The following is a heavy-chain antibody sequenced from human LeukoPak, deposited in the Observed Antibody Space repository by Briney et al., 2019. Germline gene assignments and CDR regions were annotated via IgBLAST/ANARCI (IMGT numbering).Heavy chain of an antibody. Sequence: PGGSLRLSCAVSGYTFSDHYIDWVRQAPGKGLEWVGQTRNKANNYATQYAASVKGRFTISRDDSRNSVYLQMNSLRAEDTALYYCAKDQPHSSGWYWDFQHWGQGTLVTVSS. J-gene: IGHJ1*01. CDR2: TRNKANNYAT. V-gene: IGHV3-72*01. D-gene: IGHD6-19*01. CDR3: AKDQPHSSGWYWDFQH. CDR1: GYTFSDHY.